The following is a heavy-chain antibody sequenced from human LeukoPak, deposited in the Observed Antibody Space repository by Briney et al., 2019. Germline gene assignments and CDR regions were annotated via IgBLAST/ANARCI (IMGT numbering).Heavy chain of an antibody. V-gene: IGHV4-34*01. D-gene: IGHD2-21*01. Sequence: PSETLSLTCGVFGVSINDYYWSWIRQSPGKGLEWIGEISHTEGTRYNPSLESRVTMSVGTSENQLSLKLIFVTAADTAVYYCARIRCGHSGSICYNHWGLGTLVTVSS. CDR3: ARIRCGHSGSICYNH. CDR2: ISHTEGT. CDR1: GVSINDYY. J-gene: IGHJ4*02.